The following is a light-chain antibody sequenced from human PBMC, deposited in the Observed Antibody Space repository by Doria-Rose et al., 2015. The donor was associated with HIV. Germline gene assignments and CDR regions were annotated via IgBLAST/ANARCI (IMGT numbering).Light chain of an antibody. J-gene: IGKJ1*01. CDR3: HQYGTSWT. V-gene: IGKV3-20*01. Sequence: TQSPGTLSLSPGERATLSCRASQSFSSTYLAWYQQRPGQAPSLLIYDVSTRATGIPGRFSASGSGTDFTLTINRLEREDCALYYCHQYGTSWTFGQGTKVEI. CDR2: DVS. CDR1: QSFSSTY.